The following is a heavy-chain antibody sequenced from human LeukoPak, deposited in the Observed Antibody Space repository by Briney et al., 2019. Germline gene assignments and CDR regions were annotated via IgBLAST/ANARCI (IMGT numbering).Heavy chain of an antibody. CDR3: ARVRVYGDSDAFDI. CDR2: ISGSGRTI. D-gene: IGHD4-17*01. J-gene: IGHJ3*02. Sequence: GGSLRLSCAASGCNFSDYYMSWIRQAPGKGLEWVSYISGSGRTIYYADSVKGRFTISRDNAKNSLYLQVNSLRAEDTAVYSCARVRVYGDSDAFDIWGQGTMVTVSS. V-gene: IGHV3-11*01. CDR1: GCNFSDYY.